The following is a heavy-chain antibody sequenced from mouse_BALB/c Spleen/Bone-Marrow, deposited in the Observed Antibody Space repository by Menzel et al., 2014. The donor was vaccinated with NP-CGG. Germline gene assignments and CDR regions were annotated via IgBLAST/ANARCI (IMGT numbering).Heavy chain of an antibody. J-gene: IGHJ2*01. CDR2: INPESSTI. D-gene: IGHD1-2*01. Sequence: EVQLQESGGDLVQPGGSLKLSCTASGFDFSRYWMSWVRQAPGKGLQWIGEINPESSTINYTPSLKDKFIISRDNAKNXLYLQMSKVRSEDTALYYCTRLTYYGLTDYWGQGTTLTVSS. V-gene: IGHV4-1*02. CDR3: TRLTYYGLTDY. CDR1: GFDFSRYW.